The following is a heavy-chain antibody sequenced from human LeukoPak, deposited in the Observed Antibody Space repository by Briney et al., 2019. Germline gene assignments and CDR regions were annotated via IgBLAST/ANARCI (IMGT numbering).Heavy chain of an antibody. J-gene: IGHJ4*02. D-gene: IGHD1-14*01. Sequence: SETLSLTCTVSGGSISSYYWSWIRQPPGKGLEYIGYIYYSVTTNYNPSLKSRVTISVDTSKNQFSLRLSSVTAADTAVYYCARGPVYYFDYWGQGTLVTVSS. CDR1: GGSISSYY. CDR3: ARGPVYYFDY. V-gene: IGHV4-59*01. CDR2: IYYSVTT.